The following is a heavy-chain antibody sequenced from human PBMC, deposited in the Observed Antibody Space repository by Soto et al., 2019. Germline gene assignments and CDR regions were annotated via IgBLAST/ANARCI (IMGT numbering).Heavy chain of an antibody. D-gene: IGHD3-10*01. CDR3: ARENTGKRYYYYGMDV. Sequence: XGSLALTCTVCGGCVSSYYWSGIRQPPGKGLEWIGYIYYSGSTNYNPSLKSRVTISVDTSKNQFSLKLSSVTAADTAVYYCARENTGKRYYYYGMDVWGQRTTVTVSS. J-gene: IGHJ6*02. V-gene: IGHV4-59*02. CDR2: IYYSGST. CDR1: GGCVSSYY.